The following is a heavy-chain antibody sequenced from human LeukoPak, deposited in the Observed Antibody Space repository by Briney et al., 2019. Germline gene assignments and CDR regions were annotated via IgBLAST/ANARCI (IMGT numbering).Heavy chain of an antibody. D-gene: IGHD3-10*02. CDR1: GFTFSSYW. CDR3: AELGITMIGGV. J-gene: IGHJ6*04. V-gene: IGHV3-7*01. Sequence: GGSLRLSCAASGFTFSSYWMSWVRQAPGKGLEWVANIKQDGTEKYYVGSVKGRFTISRDNAKNSLYLQMNSLRAEDTAVYYCAELGITMIGGVWGKGTTVTISS. CDR2: IKQDGTEK.